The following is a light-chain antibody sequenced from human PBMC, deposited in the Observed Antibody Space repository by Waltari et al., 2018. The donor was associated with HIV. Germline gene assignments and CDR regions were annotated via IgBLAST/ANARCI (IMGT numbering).Light chain of an antibody. CDR1: QSVRSN. J-gene: IGKJ2*01. CDR2: GAS. CDR3: QQYNNWPPYT. Sequence: EIVMTQSPDTLSVSPGERATLSCRASQSVRSNLAWYQQKPGQAPRLLIYGASSRATGIPARFSGSGSGTEFTLTISSLQSEDFAVYYCQQYNNWPPYTFGQGTKLEI. V-gene: IGKV3-15*01.